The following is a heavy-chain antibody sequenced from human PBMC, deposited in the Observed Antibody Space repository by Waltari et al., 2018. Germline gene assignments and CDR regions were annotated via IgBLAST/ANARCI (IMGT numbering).Heavy chain of an antibody. CDR1: GGSFSGYY. CDR2: INHSGST. Sequence: QVQLQQWGAGLLKPSETLSLTCAVYGGSFSGYYWSWIRQPPGKGLEWIGEINHSGSTNYNPSLKSRVTISVDTSKNQFSLKLSSVTAADTAVYYCARLGQQQLVKQYYFDYWGQGTLVTVSS. CDR3: ARLGQQQLVKQYYFDY. J-gene: IGHJ4*02. D-gene: IGHD6-13*01. V-gene: IGHV4-34*01.